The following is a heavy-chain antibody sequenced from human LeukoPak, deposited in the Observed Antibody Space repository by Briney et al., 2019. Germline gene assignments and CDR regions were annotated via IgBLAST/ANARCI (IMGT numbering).Heavy chain of an antibody. J-gene: IGHJ4*02. CDR3: ARGGSYYGSGSYYNPGFDY. Sequence: SETLSLTCTVSGGSISSYYWSWIRQPPGKGLEWIGYIYYSGSTNYNPSLKSRVTISVDTSKNQFSLKLSSVTAADTAVYYCARGGSYYGSGSYYNPGFDYWGQGTLVTVSS. CDR1: GGSISSYY. CDR2: IYYSGST. D-gene: IGHD3-10*01. V-gene: IGHV4-59*12.